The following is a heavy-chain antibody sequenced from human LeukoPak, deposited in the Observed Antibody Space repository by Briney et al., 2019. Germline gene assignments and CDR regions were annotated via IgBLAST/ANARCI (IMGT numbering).Heavy chain of an antibody. CDR2: IYYSGST. CDR3: ARVPLDYDFWSGYVTWFDP. Sequence: SETLPLTCTVSGGSISSFYWSWIRQPPGKGLEWIGYIYYSGSTNYNPSLKSRVTISVDTSKNQFSLKLSSVTAADTAVYYCARVPLDYDFWSGYVTWFDPWGQGTLVTVSS. V-gene: IGHV4-59*01. D-gene: IGHD3-3*01. CDR1: GGSISSFY. J-gene: IGHJ5*02.